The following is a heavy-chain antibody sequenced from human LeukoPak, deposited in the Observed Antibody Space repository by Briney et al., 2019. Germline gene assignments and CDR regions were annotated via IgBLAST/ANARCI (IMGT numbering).Heavy chain of an antibody. CDR3: ARGPYSSRHCDY. Sequence: SETLSLTCAVYGGSFSGYYWSWIRQPPGKGLEWIGEINHSGSTNYNPSLKSRVTISVDTSKNQFSLKLSSVTAADTAVYYCARGPYSSRHCDYWGQGTLVTVSS. J-gene: IGHJ4*02. CDR1: GGSFSGYY. CDR2: INHSGST. D-gene: IGHD6-13*01. V-gene: IGHV4-34*01.